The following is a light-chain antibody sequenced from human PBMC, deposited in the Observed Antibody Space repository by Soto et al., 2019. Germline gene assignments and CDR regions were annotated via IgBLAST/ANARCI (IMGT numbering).Light chain of an antibody. Sequence: QSVLTQPPSVSAAPGQKVTISCSGSSSNIGNNYVSWYQQLPGTAPKLLIYENNKRPSGIPDRFSGSKSGTSATLGITGLQTGDEADYYCGTWDSSLSGGVFGGGTKVTVL. CDR2: ENN. CDR3: GTWDSSLSGGV. CDR1: SSNIGNNY. J-gene: IGLJ3*02. V-gene: IGLV1-51*02.